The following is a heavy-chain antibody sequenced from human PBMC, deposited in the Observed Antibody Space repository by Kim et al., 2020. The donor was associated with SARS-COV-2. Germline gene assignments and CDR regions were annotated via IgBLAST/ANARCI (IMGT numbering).Heavy chain of an antibody. CDR1: GFTFSSYA. V-gene: IGHV3-23*01. CDR2: ISGSGGST. D-gene: IGHD2-15*01. J-gene: IGHJ4*02. CDR3: AKVPQKTYCSGGSCYLH. Sequence: GGSLRLSCAASGFTFSSYAMSWVRQAPGKGLEWVSAISGSGGSTYYADSVKGRFTISRDNSKNTLYLQMNSLRAEDTAVYYCAKVPQKTYCSGGSCYLHWGQGTLVTVSS.